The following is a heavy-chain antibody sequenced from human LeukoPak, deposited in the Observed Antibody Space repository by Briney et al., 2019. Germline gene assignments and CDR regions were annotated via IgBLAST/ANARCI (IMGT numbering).Heavy chain of an antibody. D-gene: IGHD1-1*01. Sequence: GGSLRLSCAASGFIFSSYEVNWVRQAPGKGLEWVSYIDSSGSSIYADSVKGRFTISRDNAKNYLQMNSLRAEDTAVYYRARKLTGTTFFDYWGQGTLVTVSS. CDR3: ARKLTGTTFFDY. J-gene: IGHJ4*02. V-gene: IGHV3-48*03. CDR1: GFIFSSYE. CDR2: IDSSGSSI.